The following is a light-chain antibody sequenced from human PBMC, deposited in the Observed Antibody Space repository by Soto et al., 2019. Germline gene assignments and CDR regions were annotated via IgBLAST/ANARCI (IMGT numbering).Light chain of an antibody. CDR1: QSVSSSY. CDR3: QHYVSSPLT. Sequence: EIVLTQSPGTLSLSPGERATLSCRASQSVSSSYLGWYQQKPGQAPRLLIYGASNRATGIPDRFSGIGSGTDFTLTISRLEPEDFAVYYCQHYVSSPLTFGEGTKVEIK. V-gene: IGKV3-20*01. CDR2: GAS. J-gene: IGKJ4*01.